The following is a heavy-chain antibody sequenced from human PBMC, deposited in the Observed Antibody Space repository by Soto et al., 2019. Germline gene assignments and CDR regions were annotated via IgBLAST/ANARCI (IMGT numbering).Heavy chain of an antibody. J-gene: IGHJ1*01. Sequence: SLTLPLTWAVSGASISSLQSWSWVRQPPGKGLEWIGEIHHSGSTNNNPSLKSRVTMSVDKSKNQFSLMLSSVTAADTAVYYCARSFGWYAIDQWGQGTLVTVSS. CDR2: IHHSGST. V-gene: IGHV4-4*02. CDR1: GASISSLQS. D-gene: IGHD6-19*01. CDR3: ARSFGWYAIDQ.